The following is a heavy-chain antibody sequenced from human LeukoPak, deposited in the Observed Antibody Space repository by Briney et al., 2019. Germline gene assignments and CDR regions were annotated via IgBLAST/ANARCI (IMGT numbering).Heavy chain of an antibody. CDR2: IYHRGRA. CDR3: ASVNYPGYYFDY. CDR1: GDSISSSNW. V-gene: IGHV4-4*02. D-gene: IGHD5-24*01. J-gene: IGHJ4*02. Sequence: SETLSLTCAVSGDSISSSNWWSWVRQPPGKGLEWIGEIYHRGRANYNPSLKSRVTISIDNSKNQFSLKLSSVTAADTAVYYCASVNYPGYYFDYWGQGTLVTVSS.